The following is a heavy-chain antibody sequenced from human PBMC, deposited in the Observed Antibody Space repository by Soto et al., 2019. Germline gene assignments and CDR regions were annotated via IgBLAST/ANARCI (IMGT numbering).Heavy chain of an antibody. Sequence: ASVKVSCKASGYTFTGYYMHWVRQAPGQGLAWMGWINPNSGGTNYAQKFQGWVTMTRDTSISTAYMELSRLSSDDTAVDYCAGEPGTYCGGDCHDAFDIWGQGTMVTVSS. J-gene: IGHJ3*02. CDR1: GYTFTGYY. V-gene: IGHV1-2*04. D-gene: IGHD2-21*01. CDR2: INPNSGGT. CDR3: AGEPGTYCGGDCHDAFDI.